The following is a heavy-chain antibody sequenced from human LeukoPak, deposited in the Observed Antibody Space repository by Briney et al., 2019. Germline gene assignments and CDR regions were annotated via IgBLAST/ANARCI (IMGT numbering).Heavy chain of an antibody. CDR2: IYTSAST. V-gene: IGHV4-61*02. D-gene: IGHD6-13*01. J-gene: IGHJ4*02. CDR1: GGSISSGSYY. CDR3: ARESPQTGIAAAGTSHFDY. Sequence: SQTLSLTCTVSGGSISSGSYYWSWIRQPAGKGLEWIGRIYTSASTNYNPSLKGRVTISVDTSKNQFSLKLSSVTAADTAVYYCARESPQTGIAAAGTSHFDYWGQGTLVTVSS.